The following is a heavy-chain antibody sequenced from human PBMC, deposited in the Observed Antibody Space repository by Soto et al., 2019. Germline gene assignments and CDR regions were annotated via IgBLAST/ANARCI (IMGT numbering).Heavy chain of an antibody. J-gene: IGHJ4*02. Sequence: EVQLLESWGGLVQTGGSLRLSGEDSGFTISAYGMSWVRQAPGKGLEWVSGISDSGDSTSYADSVKGRFTISRDNSKNTLSLQMNSLRAEDTAVSYCGKVGDRVVACYWDHLGQGTLVSVPS. CDR2: ISDSGDST. D-gene: IGHD3-10*01. V-gene: IGHV3-23*01. CDR3: GKVGDRVVACYWDH. CDR1: GFTISAYG.